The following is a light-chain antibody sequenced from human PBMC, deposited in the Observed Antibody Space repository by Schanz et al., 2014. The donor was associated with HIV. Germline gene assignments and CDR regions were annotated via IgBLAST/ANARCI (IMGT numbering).Light chain of an antibody. CDR2: AAS. CDR1: QSISIY. CDR3: QSYNSAPLT. V-gene: IGKV1-39*01. Sequence: DIQMTQSPSSLSASVGDRVTITCRASQSISIYLNWYQQKPGKAPKLLISAASSLQSGVPSRFSGSGSGTEFTLTISSLQPEDVATYYCQSYNSAPLTFGGGTKVEIK. J-gene: IGKJ4*01.